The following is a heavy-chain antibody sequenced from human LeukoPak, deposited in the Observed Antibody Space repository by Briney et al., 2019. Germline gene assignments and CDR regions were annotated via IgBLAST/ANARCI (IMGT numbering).Heavy chain of an antibody. CDR3: ARGPIFGVVSPCFHGMDV. Sequence: SQTLSLTCAVSGGSISSGGYSWSWIRQPPGKGLEWIGYIYHSGSTYYNPSLKSRVTISVDRSKNQFSLKLSSVTAADTAVYYCARGPIFGVVSPCFHGMDVWGQGTTVTVSS. CDR2: IYHSGST. V-gene: IGHV4-30-2*01. D-gene: IGHD3-3*01. CDR1: GGSISSGGYS. J-gene: IGHJ6*02.